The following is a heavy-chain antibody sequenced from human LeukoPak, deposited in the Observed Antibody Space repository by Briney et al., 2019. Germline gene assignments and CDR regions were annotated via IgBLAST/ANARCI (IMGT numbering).Heavy chain of an antibody. CDR2: IFHSGIT. J-gene: IGHJ4*02. CDR1: GFSISSGYF. D-gene: IGHD2-2*01. Sequence: SETLSLTCAVSGFSISSGYFWAWIRQSPGKGLEWIGSIFHSGITYYNPSLKSRITISVDTSKNQFSLRLSSVTAADTAVYYRARRISTRRGETCSSTSCYFDYWGQGTLVTVSS. CDR3: ARRISTRRGETCSSTSCYFDY. V-gene: IGHV4-38-2*01.